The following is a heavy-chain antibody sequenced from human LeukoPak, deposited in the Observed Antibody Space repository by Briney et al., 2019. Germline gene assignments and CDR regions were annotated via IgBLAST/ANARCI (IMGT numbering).Heavy chain of an antibody. D-gene: IGHD2-2*01. Sequence: PETLSLTCSVSGDSISSYYWSWIRQPPGKGLEWIGYIYNSGTTNYNPSLKSRLTISVDTTKNQFSLKLSSVTAADTAVYYCARGGCSSTTCPPPGFDYWGQGTLVTVSS. CDR3: ARGGCSSTTCPPPGFDY. V-gene: IGHV4-59*01. CDR1: GDSISSYY. CDR2: IYNSGTT. J-gene: IGHJ4*02.